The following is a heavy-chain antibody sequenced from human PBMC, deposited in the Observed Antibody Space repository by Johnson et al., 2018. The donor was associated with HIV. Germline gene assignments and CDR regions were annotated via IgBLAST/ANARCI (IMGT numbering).Heavy chain of an antibody. D-gene: IGHD2-2*01. CDR2: ISSSGSPI. Sequence: QVQLVESGGGLVKPGGSLRLSCAASGFSFSDYYMNWIRQAPGKGLEWVSYISSSGSPIYYADSVKGRFTLSRDNAKNSLVLQMHSLRVEDTAIYYCARVGYQLHDAFDLWGQGTMVTVSS. J-gene: IGHJ3*01. CDR3: ARVGYQLHDAFDL. V-gene: IGHV3-11*01. CDR1: GFSFSDYY.